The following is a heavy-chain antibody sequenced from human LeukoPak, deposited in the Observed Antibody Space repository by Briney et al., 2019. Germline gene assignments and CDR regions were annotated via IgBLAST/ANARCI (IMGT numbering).Heavy chain of an antibody. V-gene: IGHV3-7*01. CDR2: INPAGDKD. CDR3: ANGPTKGAGLGGYGDAFDI. Sequence: GGSLRLSCAASGFTFSTYWMNWVRQPPGKGLEWVANINPAGDKDTHVDSVKGRFTISRDNAKNSLYLQMNSLRDEDTAMYYCANGPTKGAGLGGYGDAFDIWGQGTMVTVSS. CDR1: GFTFSTYW. D-gene: IGHD1-26*01. J-gene: IGHJ3*02.